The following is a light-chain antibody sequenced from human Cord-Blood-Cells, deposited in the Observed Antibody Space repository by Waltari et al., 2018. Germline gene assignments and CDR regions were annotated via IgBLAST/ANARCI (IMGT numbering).Light chain of an antibody. V-gene: IGKV3-15*01. CDR1: QSVSSN. CDR2: GAS. J-gene: IGKJ2*01. Sequence: ELVMTQSPPTLSVSPGERATISCRASQSVSSNLAWYQQKPGQAPRLLIYGASTRATGIPARFSGSGSGTEFTLTISSLQSEDFAVYYCQQYNNWPRTFGQGTKLEIK. CDR3: QQYNNWPRT.